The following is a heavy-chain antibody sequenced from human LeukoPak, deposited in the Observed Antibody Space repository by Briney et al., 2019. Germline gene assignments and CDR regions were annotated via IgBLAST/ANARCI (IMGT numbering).Heavy chain of an antibody. V-gene: IGHV3-9*01. Sequence: GRSLRLSCAASGFTFDDYAMHWVRQAPGKGLEWVSGISWNSGSIGYADSVKGRFTISRDNAKNSLYLQINSLRAEDTALYYCAKGGSSGPYYFDYWGQATLVTVSS. CDR3: AKGGSSGPYYFDY. CDR1: GFTFDDYA. CDR2: ISWNSGSI. J-gene: IGHJ4*02. D-gene: IGHD6-19*01.